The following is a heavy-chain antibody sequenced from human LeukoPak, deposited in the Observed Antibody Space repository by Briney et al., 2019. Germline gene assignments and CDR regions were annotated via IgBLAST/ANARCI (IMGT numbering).Heavy chain of an antibody. CDR3: ARGHGDSSSWSNWFDP. J-gene: IGHJ5*02. V-gene: IGHV1-18*01. D-gene: IGHD6-13*01. Sequence: ASVTVSCKASGYTFTSYGISWVRQAPGQGVEWMGWISAYNGNTNYAQKLQGRVTMTTDTSTSTAYMELRSLRSDDTAVYYCARGHGDSSSWSNWFDPWGQGTLVTVSS. CDR2: ISAYNGNT. CDR1: GYTFTSYG.